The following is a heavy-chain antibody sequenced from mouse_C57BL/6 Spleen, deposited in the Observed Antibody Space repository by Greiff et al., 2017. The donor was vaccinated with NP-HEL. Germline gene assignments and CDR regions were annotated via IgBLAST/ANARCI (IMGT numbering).Heavy chain of an antibody. CDR2: SRNKANDYTT. CDR3: ARDAGPYYWYFDV. J-gene: IGHJ1*03. V-gene: IGHV7-1*01. Sequence: EVKLQESGGGLVQSGRSLRLSCATSGFTFSDFYMEWVRQAPGKGLEWIAASRNKANDYTTEYSASVKGRFIVSRDTSQSILYLQMNALRAEDTAIYYCARDAGPYYWYFDVWGTGTTVTGSS. CDR1: GFTFSDFY.